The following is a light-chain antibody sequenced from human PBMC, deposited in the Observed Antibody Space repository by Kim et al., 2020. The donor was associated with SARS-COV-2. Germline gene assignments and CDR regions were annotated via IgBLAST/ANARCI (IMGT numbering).Light chain of an antibody. CDR2: GKN. CDR3: NSRDSSGNHYV. V-gene: IGLV3-19*01. J-gene: IGLJ1*01. CDR1: SLRNYY. Sequence: LGATVRSTCQGDSLRNYYASWYRQKPGQAPVLVIYGKNNRPSGIPDRFSGSSSGNTASLTITGAQAEDEADYYCNSRDSSGNHYVFGTGTKVTVL.